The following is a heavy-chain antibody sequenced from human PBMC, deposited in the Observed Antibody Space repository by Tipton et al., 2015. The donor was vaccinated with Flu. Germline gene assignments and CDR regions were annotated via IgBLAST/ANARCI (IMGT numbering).Heavy chain of an antibody. D-gene: IGHD7-27*01. CDR2: INHSGTT. V-gene: IGHV4-34*01. Sequence: LRLSCAASGFTFSDYYMTWIRQAPGKGLEWVGEINHSGTTNYNPSLTSRVTVSADTSKKQFSLKLTSVTAADTAVYYCASKVANWGVWEPLDYWGHGTLVTVSS. CDR3: ASKVANWGVWEPLDY. CDR1: GFTFSDYY. J-gene: IGHJ4*01.